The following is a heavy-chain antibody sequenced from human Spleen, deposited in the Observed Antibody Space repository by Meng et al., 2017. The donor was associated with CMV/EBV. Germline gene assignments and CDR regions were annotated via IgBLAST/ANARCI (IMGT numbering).Heavy chain of an antibody. CDR2: IYYGGST. CDR1: GGSISSGIYY. V-gene: IGHV4-39*02. J-gene: IGHJ4*02. Sequence: SETLSLTCTVSGGSISSGIYYWGWIRQPPGKGLEWIGSIYYGGSTYYNPSLKSRVTISVDTSKNQFSLKLDSVTAADTAVYYCAREYSMWGNYFDHWGRGTLVTVSS. D-gene: IGHD6-13*01. CDR3: AREYSMWGNYFDH.